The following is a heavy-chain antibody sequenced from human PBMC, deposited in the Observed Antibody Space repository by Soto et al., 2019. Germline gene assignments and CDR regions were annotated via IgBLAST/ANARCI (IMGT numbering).Heavy chain of an antibody. CDR2: ISGSGGST. CDR1: GFTFSNYA. J-gene: IGHJ6*02. CDR3: ARDLYCSGGSCYHYYYGMDV. Sequence: LRLSCAASGFTFSNYAVTWFRPAPGKGLGWVSTISGSGGSTYYADSVKGRFTISRDNSKNTLYLQMNSLRAEDTAVYYCARDLYCSGGSCYHYYYGMDVWGQGTTVTVSS. D-gene: IGHD2-15*01. V-gene: IGHV3-23*01.